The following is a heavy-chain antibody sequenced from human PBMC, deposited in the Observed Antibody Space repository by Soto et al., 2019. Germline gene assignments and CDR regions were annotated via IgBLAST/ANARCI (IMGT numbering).Heavy chain of an antibody. CDR1: GFIFSTYT. CDR3: AKSLASRNSKSPPFDY. CDR2: FSGYGDST. J-gene: IGHJ4*02. Sequence: SQTLSCTASGFIFSTYTMSWVRQAPGKGLEWVSGFSGYGDSTYYADSVKGRFTISRDNSKDTLFLQMNSLRAEDTAVYYCAKSLASRNSKSPPFDYWGQGTLDTVSS. D-gene: IGHD1-7*01. V-gene: IGHV3-23*01.